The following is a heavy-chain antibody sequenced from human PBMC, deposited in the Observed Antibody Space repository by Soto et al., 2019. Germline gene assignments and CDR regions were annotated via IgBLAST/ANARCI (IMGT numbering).Heavy chain of an antibody. Sequence: GGSLRLSCAASGFTFSSYWMSWVRQAPGKGLEWVANIKQDGSEKYYVDSVKGRFTISRDNAKNSLYLQMNSLRAEDTAVYYCARGGTGFSYWYFDLWGRGTLVTVSS. V-gene: IGHV3-7*03. CDR3: ARGGTGFSYWYFDL. D-gene: IGHD7-27*01. J-gene: IGHJ2*01. CDR2: IKQDGSEK. CDR1: GFTFSSYW.